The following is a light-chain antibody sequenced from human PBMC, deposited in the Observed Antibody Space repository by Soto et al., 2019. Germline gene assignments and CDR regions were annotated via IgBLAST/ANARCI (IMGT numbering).Light chain of an antibody. CDR1: SSDVGTYNL. CDR3: SSYAAGSTHV. Sequence: QSALTQPASVSGSPGQSITISCTGSSSDVGTYNLVSWYQQHPGKAPKLMIYEVSTRPSGVSDRFSGSKSGNTASLTSPGLQADDEADYYCSSYAAGSTHVFGPGTKLTVL. V-gene: IGLV2-23*02. CDR2: EVS. J-gene: IGLJ1*01.